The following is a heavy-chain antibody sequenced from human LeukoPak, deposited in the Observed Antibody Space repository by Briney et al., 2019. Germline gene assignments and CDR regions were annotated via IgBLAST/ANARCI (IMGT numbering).Heavy chain of an antibody. D-gene: IGHD1-20*01. CDR1: GYTFTSYG. V-gene: IGHV1-18*01. Sequence: GASVKVSCKASGYTFTSYGISWVRQAPGQGLEWVGWISAYNGNTNYAQKLQGRVTMTTDTSTSTAYMELRSLRSDDTAVYYCARGRDPYNYPYYYYYYMDVWGKGTTVTVSS. CDR2: ISAYNGNT. J-gene: IGHJ6*03. CDR3: ARGRDPYNYPYYYYYYMDV.